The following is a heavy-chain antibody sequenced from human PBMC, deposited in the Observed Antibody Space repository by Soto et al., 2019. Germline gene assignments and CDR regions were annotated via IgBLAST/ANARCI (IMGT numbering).Heavy chain of an antibody. CDR1: VYTFTNYD. CDR2: MNPNNGNT. CDR3: ARFVRHQLPTIDY. J-gene: IGHJ4*02. Sequence: ASVKVSCKASVYTFTNYDINWVRQATGQGLEWMGWMNPNNGNTGYAQKFQGRVTMTRDTSISTAYMELSSLRSEDTAVYYCARFVRHQLPTIDYWGQGALVTVSS. V-gene: IGHV1-8*01. D-gene: IGHD1-26*01.